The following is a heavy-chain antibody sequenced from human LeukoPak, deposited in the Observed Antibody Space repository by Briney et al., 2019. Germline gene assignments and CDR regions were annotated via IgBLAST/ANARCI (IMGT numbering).Heavy chain of an antibody. CDR2: IYYSGST. CDR3: ARIYYSSGHDAFDI. V-gene: IGHV4-59*01. Sequence: SETLSLTCTVSGGSISSYYWSWIRQPPGKGLEWIGYIYYSGSTNYNPSLKGRVTISVDTSKNQFSLKLSSVTAADTAVYYCARIYYSSGHDAFDIWGQGTMVTVSS. J-gene: IGHJ3*02. D-gene: IGHD3-22*01. CDR1: GGSISSYY.